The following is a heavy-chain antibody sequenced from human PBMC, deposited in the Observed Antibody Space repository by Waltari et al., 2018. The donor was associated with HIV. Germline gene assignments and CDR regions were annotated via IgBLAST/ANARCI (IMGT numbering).Heavy chain of an antibody. D-gene: IGHD1-26*01. V-gene: IGHV3-74*01. CDR3: ASGGSYYYYYYMDV. Sequence: VQLVESGGGLVQPGGSLRLSCAASGFTFSSYWMHWVRQAPGKGLVLVSRINRDGSTTNYADSVKGRFTISRDNAKNTLYLQMNSLRAEDTAVYYCASGGSYYYYYYMDVWGKGTTVTVSS. J-gene: IGHJ6*03. CDR2: INRDGSTT. CDR1: GFTFSSYW.